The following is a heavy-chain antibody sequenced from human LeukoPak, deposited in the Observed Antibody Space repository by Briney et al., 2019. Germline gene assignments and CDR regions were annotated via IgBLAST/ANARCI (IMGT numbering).Heavy chain of an antibody. J-gene: IGHJ4*02. D-gene: IGHD3-22*01. CDR3: ATLDSSGFGYYFDY. V-gene: IGHV1-24*01. CDR1: GYTLTELS. CDR2: FYPEDGET. Sequence: ASVTVSCKVSGYTLTELSMHWVRQAPGKGLEWMGGFYPEDGETIYAQKFQGRVTMTEDTSTDTAYMELSSLRSEDTAVYYCATLDSSGFGYYFDYWGQGTLVTVSS.